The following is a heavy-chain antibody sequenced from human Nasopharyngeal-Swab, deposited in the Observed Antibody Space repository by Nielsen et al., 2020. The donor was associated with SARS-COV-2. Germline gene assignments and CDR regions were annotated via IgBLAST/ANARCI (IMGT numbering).Heavy chain of an antibody. J-gene: IGHJ6*02. D-gene: IGHD5-12*01. V-gene: IGHV4/OR15-8*01. CDR1: GFTFSSYW. CDR2: IYHSGGT. Sequence: ESLKISCAASGFTFSSYWMSWVRQAPGKGLEWIGEIYHSGGTNYNTSLKSRVTISVEKSKNQFSLKLSSVTAADTAVYYCARDFMVARGAHYYYGMDVWGQGTTVTVSS. CDR3: ARDFMVARGAHYYYGMDV.